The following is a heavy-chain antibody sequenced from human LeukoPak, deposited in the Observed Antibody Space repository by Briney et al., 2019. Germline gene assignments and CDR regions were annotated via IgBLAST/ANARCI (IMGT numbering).Heavy chain of an antibody. D-gene: IGHD2-21*02. CDR3: ARVSTIGHIVVVTALGAFDI. V-gene: IGHV4-39*01. J-gene: IGHJ3*02. Sequence: PSETLSLTCTVSGGSISSSSYYWGWIRQPPGKGLEWIGSIYYSGSTYYNPSLKSRVTISVDTSKNQFSLKLSSVTAADTAVYYCARVSTIGHIVVVTALGAFDIWGQGTMVTVSS. CDR1: GGSISSSSYY. CDR2: IYYSGST.